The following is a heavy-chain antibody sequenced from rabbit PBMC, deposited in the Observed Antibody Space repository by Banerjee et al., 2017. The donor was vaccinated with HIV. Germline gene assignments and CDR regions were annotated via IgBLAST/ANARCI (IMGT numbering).Heavy chain of an antibody. V-gene: IGHV1S45*01. Sequence: QEQLEESGGGLVKPGASLTLTCKASGFSFNSGYYMCWVRQAPGKGLEWIACIYSGSSGSTDYASWVNGRFTISLDNAQNTVFLQMTSLTAADTATYFCARSVYGGSGGSITRLDLWGPGTLVTVS. CDR1: GFSFNSGYY. D-gene: IGHD1-1*01. J-gene: IGHJ3*01. CDR2: IYSGSSGST. CDR3: ARSVYGGSGGSITRLDL.